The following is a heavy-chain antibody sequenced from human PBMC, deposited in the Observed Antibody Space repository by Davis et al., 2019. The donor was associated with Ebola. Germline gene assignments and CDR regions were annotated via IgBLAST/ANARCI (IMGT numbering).Heavy chain of an antibody. D-gene: IGHD6-13*01. V-gene: IGHV3-21*01. CDR1: GFTFSSYS. J-gene: IGHJ4*02. CDR3: AKDRYPSAALDH. Sequence: PGGSLRLSCAASGFTFSSYSMNWVRQAPGKGLEWVSSISSSSSSYIYYADSVKGRFTISRDNAKNSLYLQMNSLRAEDTAVHYCAKDRYPSAALDHWGQGTLVTVSS. CDR2: ISSSSSSYI.